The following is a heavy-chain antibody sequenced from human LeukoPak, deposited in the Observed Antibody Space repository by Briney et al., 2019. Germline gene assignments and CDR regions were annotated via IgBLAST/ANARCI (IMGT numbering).Heavy chain of an antibody. CDR2: ISGDGGST. CDR1: GFTFSTYA. CDR3: AKRPDCSTTNCFRFEY. Sequence: GGSLRLSCAASGFTFSTYAMSWVRQAPGQGLEWVSSISGDGGSTYYAESVKGRFTISRDNSKNTLYLQMNSLRAEDTAAYYCAKRPDCSTTNCFRFEYWGQGTLVTVSS. D-gene: IGHD2-2*01. V-gene: IGHV3-23*01. J-gene: IGHJ4*02.